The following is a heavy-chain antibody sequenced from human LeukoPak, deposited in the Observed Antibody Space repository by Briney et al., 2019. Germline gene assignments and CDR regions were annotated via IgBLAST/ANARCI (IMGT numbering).Heavy chain of an antibody. D-gene: IGHD6-13*01. CDR2: ISSSGSTI. CDR3: AREGSSSWAGFDY. Sequence: GGSLRLSCAASGFTLSSYEMNWVRQAPGKGLEWLSYISSSGSTIYYADSVKGRFTISRDNAKNSLYLQMNSLRAEDTAVYYCAREGSSSWAGFDYWGQGTLVTVSS. CDR1: GFTLSSYE. V-gene: IGHV3-48*03. J-gene: IGHJ4*02.